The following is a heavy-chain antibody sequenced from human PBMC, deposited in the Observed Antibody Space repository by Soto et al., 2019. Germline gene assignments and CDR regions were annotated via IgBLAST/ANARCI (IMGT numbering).Heavy chain of an antibody. J-gene: IGHJ5*02. V-gene: IGHV4-59*01. CDR3: ARSPGGLWFGELLSYWFDP. Sequence: PSETLSLTCTVSGGSISSYYWSWIRQPPGKGLEWIGYIYYSGSTNYNPSLKSRVTISVDTSKNQFSLKLSSVTAADTAVYYCARSPGGLWFGELLSYWFDPWGQGTLVTVYS. D-gene: IGHD3-10*01. CDR2: IYYSGST. CDR1: GGSISSYY.